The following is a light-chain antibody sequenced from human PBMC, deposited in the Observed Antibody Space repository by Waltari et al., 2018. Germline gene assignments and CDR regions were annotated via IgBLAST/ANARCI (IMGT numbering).Light chain of an antibody. Sequence: QSALTQTASVSASPGPSITMSCPGTINEIGRFDFVSWYQQTPGQAPRLLIYEVKYRPSGVSDRFSGSKSDNTASLTIFGLQAEDEADYYCSSYTTRSTWVFGGGTKLTVL. V-gene: IGLV2-14*01. CDR2: EVK. CDR1: INEIGRFDF. J-gene: IGLJ3*02. CDR3: SSYTTRSTWV.